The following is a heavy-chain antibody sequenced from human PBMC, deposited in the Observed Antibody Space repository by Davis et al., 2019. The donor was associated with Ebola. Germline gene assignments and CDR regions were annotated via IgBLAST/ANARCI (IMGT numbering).Heavy chain of an antibody. D-gene: IGHD2-21*01. Sequence: MPSETLSLTCAVSGGSISSGGYSWSWIRQPPGKGLEWIGYIYHSGSTYYNPSLKSRVTISVDRSKNQFSLKLSSVTAADTAVYYCARGIHLLWWLPTAFDYWGQGTLVTVSS. V-gene: IGHV4-30-2*01. CDR3: ARGIHLLWWLPTAFDY. CDR2: IYHSGST. CDR1: GGSISSGGYS. J-gene: IGHJ4*02.